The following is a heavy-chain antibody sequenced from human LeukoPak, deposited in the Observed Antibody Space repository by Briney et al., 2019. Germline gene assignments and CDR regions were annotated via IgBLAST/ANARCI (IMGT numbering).Heavy chain of an antibody. CDR3: ARDYSSGWYYSDY. Sequence: ASVKVSCKASGYTFTSYGISWVRQAPGQGLEWMGWISAYNGNTNYAQKFQGRVTITADKSTSTAYMELSSLRSGDTAVYYCARDYSSGWYYSDYWGQGTLVTVSS. D-gene: IGHD6-19*01. CDR2: ISAYNGNT. J-gene: IGHJ4*02. V-gene: IGHV1-18*01. CDR1: GYTFTSYG.